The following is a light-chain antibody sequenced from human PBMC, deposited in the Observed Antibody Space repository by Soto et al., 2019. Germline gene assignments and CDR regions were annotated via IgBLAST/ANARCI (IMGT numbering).Light chain of an antibody. V-gene: IGKV1-5*03. Sequence: DIQMTQSASTLSASVGDRVTITCRASQSVSNWLAWYQQKPGKAPRLLIYKASILESGVPSRFSGSGSGTEFTLTISSLQPDDFATYYCQQYNSYSPRTFGQGTKVDI. CDR3: QQYNSYSPRT. CDR2: KAS. CDR1: QSVSNW. J-gene: IGKJ1*01.